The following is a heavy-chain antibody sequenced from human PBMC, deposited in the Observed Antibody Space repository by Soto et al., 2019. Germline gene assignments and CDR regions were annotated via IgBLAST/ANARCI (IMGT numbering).Heavy chain of an antibody. D-gene: IGHD3-10*01. CDR2: IIPLYGTV. J-gene: IGHJ4*02. Sequence: QDHLAQSGAEVKKPGSSVTVSCKASGGTFNRYGISWVRQAPGQGLDWMGVIIPLYGTVNCAQKFQGRVSITADKSTSTAYMDLSSLRSDDTAVYYCARVRVIRGVIPSHFGLWGRGTLVTGSS. CDR1: GGTFNRYG. CDR3: ARVRVIRGVIPSHFGL. V-gene: IGHV1-69*06.